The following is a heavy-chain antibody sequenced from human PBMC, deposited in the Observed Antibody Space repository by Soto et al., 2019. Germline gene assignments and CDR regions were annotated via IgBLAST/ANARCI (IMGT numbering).Heavy chain of an antibody. Sequence: QITLKESGPTLVKPTQTLTLTCTFSGFSLNTSEVGVGWIRQPPGKALEWLALVYWDDDKRYSPYLKSRLTITKDASKNQVVLTMTNMDPVDTATYYCAHSWVSSIFLDYWGQGTLVTVSS. CDR3: AHSWVSSIFLDY. CDR2: VYWDDDK. V-gene: IGHV2-5*02. D-gene: IGHD6-13*01. J-gene: IGHJ4*02. CDR1: GFSLNTSEVG.